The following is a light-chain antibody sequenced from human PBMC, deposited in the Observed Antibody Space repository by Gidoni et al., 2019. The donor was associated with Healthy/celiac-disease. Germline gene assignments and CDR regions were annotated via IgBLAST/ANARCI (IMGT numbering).Light chain of an antibody. CDR2: KAS. CDR1: QSISSW. J-gene: IGKJ4*01. V-gene: IGKV1-5*03. Sequence: DIQLTQSPSTLSASVGDRVTITCRASQSISSWLVWYQQKPGKAPKLLIYKASSLESGVPSRFSGNGSGTEFTLTISSLQPDDFATYYCQQYDSYTRTFGGGTKVEIK. CDR3: QQYDSYTRT.